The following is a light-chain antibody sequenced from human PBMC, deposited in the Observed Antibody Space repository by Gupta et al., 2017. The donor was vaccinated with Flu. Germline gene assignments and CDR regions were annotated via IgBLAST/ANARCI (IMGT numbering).Light chain of an antibody. CDR2: AAS. CDR3: QRLNSYPLS. CDR1: QGISTF. J-gene: IGKJ5*01. V-gene: IGKV1-9*01. Sequence: DIQLTHSPSFLSASVGDRVTITCRASQGISTFLAWYQQKPGKAPKLLIYAASTLQSGVPSRFSGSGAGTEFTLTISSLQPEDFATYFCQRLNSYPLSFGQGTRLEIK.